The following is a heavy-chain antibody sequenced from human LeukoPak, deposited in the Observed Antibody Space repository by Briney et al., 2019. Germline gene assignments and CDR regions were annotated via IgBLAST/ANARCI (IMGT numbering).Heavy chain of an antibody. CDR1: GFTFRNYY. V-gene: IGHV3-48*01. CDR2: INSGSSTI. J-gene: IGHJ3*02. D-gene: IGHD6-19*01. CDR3: ARDGVVVAGTRRAFDI. Sequence: GGSLRLSCAASGFTFRNYYMHWVRQAPGKGLEWVSYINSGSSTIYYADSVKGRFTISRDNAKNSLYLQMNSLRGEDTAVYYCARDGVVVAGTRRAFDIWGQGTMVTVSS.